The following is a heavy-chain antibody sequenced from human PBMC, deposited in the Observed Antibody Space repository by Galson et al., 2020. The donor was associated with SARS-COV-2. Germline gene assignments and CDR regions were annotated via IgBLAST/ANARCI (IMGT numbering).Heavy chain of an antibody. CDR2: INSEGTTT. D-gene: IGHD3-3*01. CDR1: GFTFSSYW. CDR3: ATENTFYGFWRGTGPGYFDN. V-gene: IGHV3-74*01. J-gene: IGHJ4*02. Sequence: GGSLRLSCAASGFTFSSYWMHWVRQAPGKGLEWVQRINSEGTTTNYADSVRGRFTISRDNAKHTLYLQVNSLRAEDTAVYYCATENTFYGFWRGTGPGYFDNWGQGTLVTVSS.